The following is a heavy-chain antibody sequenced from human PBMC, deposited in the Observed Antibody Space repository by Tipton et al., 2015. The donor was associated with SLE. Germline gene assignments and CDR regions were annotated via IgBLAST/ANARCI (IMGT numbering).Heavy chain of an antibody. J-gene: IGHJ3*02. Sequence: SLRLSCAASGFTFSDYYMSWIRQAPGKGLEWVSYISSSSTYTSYADSVKGRFTISRDNAKNSLYLQMNSLRAEDTAVYYCARDTYSSSPYDAFDIWGQGTMVTVSS. CDR2: ISSSSTYT. V-gene: IGHV3-11*06. D-gene: IGHD6-6*01. CDR1: GFTFSDYY. CDR3: ARDTYSSSPYDAFDI.